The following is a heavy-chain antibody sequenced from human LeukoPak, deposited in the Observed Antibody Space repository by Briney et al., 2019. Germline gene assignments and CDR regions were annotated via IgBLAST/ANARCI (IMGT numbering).Heavy chain of an antibody. Sequence: ASVKVSCKAYGYALSELSMHWVRQAPGKGLEWMGGVDPEDGETIYSQNFQGRVIMTEDRSTDTAYMELSSLRSEDTAVYYCARDTGYCSGGICYPQGDLDYWGQGTLVTVSS. J-gene: IGHJ4*02. D-gene: IGHD2-15*01. CDR3: ARDTGYCSGGICYPQGDLDY. CDR1: GYALSELS. V-gene: IGHV1-24*01. CDR2: VDPEDGET.